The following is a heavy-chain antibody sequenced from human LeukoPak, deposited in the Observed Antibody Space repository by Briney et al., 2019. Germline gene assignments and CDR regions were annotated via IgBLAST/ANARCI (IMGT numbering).Heavy chain of an antibody. CDR2: INHSGST. CDR1: GGSFSNYY. V-gene: IGHV4-34*01. D-gene: IGHD2-2*01. Sequence: PSETLSLTCAVYGGSFSNYYWTWIRQPPGKGLEWIGEINHSGSTNYNPSFRSRVTISVDTSKNQFSLKLRSVTAADTAVYYCARSARPGYYYYMDVWGKGTTVTVSS. J-gene: IGHJ6*03. CDR3: ARSARPGYYYYMDV.